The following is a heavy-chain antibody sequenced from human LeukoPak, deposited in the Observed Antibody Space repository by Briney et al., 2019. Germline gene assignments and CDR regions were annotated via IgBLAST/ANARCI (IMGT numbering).Heavy chain of an antibody. Sequence: SETLSLTCTVSGGSMSRYYWSWIRQPPGKGLEWLGYIFYSGGTHYNPSLKSRVTISVDTSKNQFSLKLSSVTAADTAVYYCARHFMEQQLVNWFDPWGQGTLVTVSS. CDR1: GGSMSRYY. CDR2: IFYSGGT. D-gene: IGHD6-13*01. J-gene: IGHJ5*02. CDR3: ARHFMEQQLVNWFDP. V-gene: IGHV4-59*01.